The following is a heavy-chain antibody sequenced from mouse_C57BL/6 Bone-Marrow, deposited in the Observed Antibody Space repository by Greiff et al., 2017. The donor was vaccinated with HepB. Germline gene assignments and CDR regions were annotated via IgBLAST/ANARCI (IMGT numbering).Heavy chain of an antibody. V-gene: IGHV5-6*01. D-gene: IGHD6-1*01. CDR1: GFTFSSYG. CDR2: ISSGGSYT. Sequence: DVHLVESGGDLVKPGGSLKLSCAASGFTFSSYGMSWVRQTPDKTLEWVATISSGGSYTYYPDSVKGRFTISRDNAKNTLYLQMSSLKSEDTAMYYCARQSSAWFAYWGQGTLVTVSA. J-gene: IGHJ3*01. CDR3: ARQSSAWFAY.